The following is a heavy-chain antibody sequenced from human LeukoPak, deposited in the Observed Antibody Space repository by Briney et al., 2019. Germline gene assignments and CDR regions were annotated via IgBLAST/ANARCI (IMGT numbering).Heavy chain of an antibody. Sequence: SETLSLTCAVYGGSFSGYYWSWIRQPPGKGLEWIGEINHSGSTNYNPSLKSRVTISVDTSKNQFSLKLSSVTAADTAIYYCARDAKYYFGSRTYFFFEYWGQGTLLTVSS. CDR2: INHSGST. CDR3: ARDAKYYFGSRTYFFFEY. J-gene: IGHJ4*02. CDR1: GGSFSGYY. D-gene: IGHD3-10*01. V-gene: IGHV4-34*01.